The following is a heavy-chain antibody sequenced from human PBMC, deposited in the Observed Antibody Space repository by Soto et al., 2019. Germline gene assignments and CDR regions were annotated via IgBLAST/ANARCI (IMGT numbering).Heavy chain of an antibody. D-gene: IGHD2-2*02. CDR2: ISYDGSNK. CDR3: AKDLSATIVVVPAAIRGHNWFDP. CDR1: GFTFSSYG. J-gene: IGHJ5*02. V-gene: IGHV3-30*18. Sequence: GSLRLSCAASGFTFSSYGMHWVRQAPGKGLEWVAVISYDGSNKYYADSVKGRFTISRDNSKNTLYLQMNSLRAEDTAVYYCAKDLSATIVVVPAAIRGHNWFDPWGQGTLVTVSS.